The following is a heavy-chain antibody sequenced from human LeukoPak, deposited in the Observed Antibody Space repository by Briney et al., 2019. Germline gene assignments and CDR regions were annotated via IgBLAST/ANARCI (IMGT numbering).Heavy chain of an antibody. J-gene: IGHJ2*01. CDR2: INPSGGST. CDR3: ARDYEPRRGWCGARDWYFDL. D-gene: IGHD6-19*01. CDR1: GYTFTSYY. V-gene: IGHV1-46*03. Sequence: ASVKVSCKASGYTFTSYYMHWVRQAPGQGLEWMGIINPSGGSTSYAQKFQGRVTMTRDTSTSTVYMELSSLRSEDTAVYYCARDYEPRRGWCGARDWYFDLWGRGTLVTVSS.